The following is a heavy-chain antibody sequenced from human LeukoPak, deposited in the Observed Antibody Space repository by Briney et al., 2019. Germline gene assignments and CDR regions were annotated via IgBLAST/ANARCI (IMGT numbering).Heavy chain of an antibody. CDR2: VRSKGYGGTT. D-gene: IGHD2-21*02. J-gene: IGHJ3*02. Sequence: SWVRLAPGKGLEWVGFVRSKGYGGTTEYAASVKGRFTISRDDSKSIAHLQMNSLRTEDTALYYCTREVLAYCGGDCWGAFDIWGQGTMVTVSS. V-gene: IGHV3-49*02. CDR3: TREVLAYCGGDCWGAFDI.